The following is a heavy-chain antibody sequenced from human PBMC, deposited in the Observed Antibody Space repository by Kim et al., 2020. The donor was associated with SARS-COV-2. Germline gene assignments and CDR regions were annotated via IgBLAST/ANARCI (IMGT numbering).Heavy chain of an antibody. CDR3: ARGRSSSWYAVYYYYGMDV. CDR1: GGSFSGYY. Sequence: SETLSLTCAVYGGSFSGYYWSWIRQPPGKGLEWIGEINHSGSTNYNPSLKSRVTISVDTSKNQFSLKLSSVTAADTAVYYCARGRSSSWYAVYYYYGMDVWGQGTTVTVSS. D-gene: IGHD6-13*01. V-gene: IGHV4-34*01. J-gene: IGHJ6*02. CDR2: INHSGST.